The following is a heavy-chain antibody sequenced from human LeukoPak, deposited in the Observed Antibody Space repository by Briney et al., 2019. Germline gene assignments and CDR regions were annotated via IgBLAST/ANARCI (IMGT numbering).Heavy chain of an antibody. D-gene: IGHD1-7*01. CDR1: GGSISSGDHY. CDR3: ARLELPYAEFKAGYYFDY. J-gene: IGHJ4*02. V-gene: IGHV4-30-4*01. Sequence: SETLSLTCTVSGGSISSGDHYWSWIRQPPGKGLEWIGYIYYSGSTYYNPSLKSRVTISVDTSKNQFSLKLSSVTAADTAVYYCARLELPYAEFKAGYYFDYWGQGTLVTVSS. CDR2: IYYSGST.